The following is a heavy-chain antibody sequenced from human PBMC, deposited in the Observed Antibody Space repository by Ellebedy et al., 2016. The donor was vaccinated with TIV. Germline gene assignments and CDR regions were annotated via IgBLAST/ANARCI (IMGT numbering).Heavy chain of an antibody. V-gene: IGHV3-23*01. Sequence: GESLKISCVASGFTLSRYAFTWVRQAPRKGLEWVSAISASDGNTYYADSVEGRFTISRGSSKNTVFLQMNSLRAEDTALYYCAKDLSIAATGRGLFDSWGQGTLVIVSS. CDR2: ISASDGNT. D-gene: IGHD6-13*01. J-gene: IGHJ5*01. CDR1: GFTLSRYA. CDR3: AKDLSIAATGRGLFDS.